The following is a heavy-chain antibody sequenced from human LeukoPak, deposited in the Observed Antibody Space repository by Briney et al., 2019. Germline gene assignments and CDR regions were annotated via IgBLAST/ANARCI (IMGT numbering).Heavy chain of an antibody. CDR2: IKSKTDGGTT. V-gene: IGHV3-15*01. J-gene: IGHJ4*02. CDR1: GFTFSNAW. D-gene: IGHD5-12*01. CDR3: AKERDIVATIFLDY. Sequence: GGSLRLSCAASGFTFSNAWMSWVRQAPGKGLEWVGRIKSKTDGGTTGYAAPVKGRFTISRDDSKNTRYLQMNSPRAEDTAVYYCAKERDIVATIFLDYWGQGTLVTVSS.